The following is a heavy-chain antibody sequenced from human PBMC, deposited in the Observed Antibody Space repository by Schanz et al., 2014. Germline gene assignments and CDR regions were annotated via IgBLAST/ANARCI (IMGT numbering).Heavy chain of an antibody. J-gene: IGHJ6*02. CDR1: GFTVNTNY. D-gene: IGHD1-26*01. CDR2: MYINSGST. V-gene: IGHV3-66*01. CDR3: VKDLQRELLRDDHYYGMDV. Sequence: VQLVESGGGVVQPGRSLRLSCAVSGFTVNTNYMSWVRQAPGKGLEWISSMYINSGSTQYADSVKGRFTTSRDNSKNTMYLQMNSLRAEDTAVYYCVKDLQRELLRDDHYYGMDVWGQGTTVTVSS.